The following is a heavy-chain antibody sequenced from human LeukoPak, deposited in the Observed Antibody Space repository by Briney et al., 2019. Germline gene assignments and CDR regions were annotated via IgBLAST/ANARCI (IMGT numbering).Heavy chain of an antibody. CDR3: AREVCSGGSCYPDAFDI. J-gene: IGHJ3*02. V-gene: IGHV1-18*01. CDR1: GYTFTSYG. CDR2: ISAYNGNT. Sequence: GASVKVSCKASGYTFTSYGISWVRQAPGQGLEWMGWISAYNGNTNYAQKLQGRVTMTTDTSTSTAYMELRSLRSDDTAVYYCAREVCSGGSCYPDAFDIWGQGTMVTVSS. D-gene: IGHD2-15*01.